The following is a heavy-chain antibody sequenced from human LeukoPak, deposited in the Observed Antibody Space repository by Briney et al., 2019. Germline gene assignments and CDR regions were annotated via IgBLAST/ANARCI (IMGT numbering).Heavy chain of an antibody. CDR1: GFTFSSYG. D-gene: IGHD3-22*01. Sequence: GGSLRLSCAASGFTFSSYGMHWVRQAPGKGLEWVAVISYDGSNKYYADSVKGRFTISRDNSKNTLYLQMNSLRAEDTAVYYCAKATRSGYYSDFDYWGQGSLVTVSS. CDR2: ISYDGSNK. V-gene: IGHV3-30*18. J-gene: IGHJ4*02. CDR3: AKATRSGYYSDFDY.